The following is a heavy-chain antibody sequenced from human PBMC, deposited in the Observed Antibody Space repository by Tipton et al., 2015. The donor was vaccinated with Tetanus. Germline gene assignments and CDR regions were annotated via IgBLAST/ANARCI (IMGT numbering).Heavy chain of an antibody. V-gene: IGHV4-59*01. D-gene: IGHD2-15*01. CDR3: ARDQKSATLSPFFYGLDV. CDR1: GGSISSNY. CDR2: IYYSGNT. Sequence: TLSLTCTVSGGSISSNYWSWIRQPPGKGLEWIGNIYYSGNTDYNPSLKSRVTISVDTSRKQFSLRLSSVTAADTAVYYCARDQKSATLSPFFYGLDVWGQGTTVTVSS. J-gene: IGHJ6*02.